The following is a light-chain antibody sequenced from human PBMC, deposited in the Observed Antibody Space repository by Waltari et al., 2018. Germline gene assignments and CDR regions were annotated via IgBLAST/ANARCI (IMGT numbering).Light chain of an antibody. CDR1: SSAVGTYNL. Sequence: QSALTQPASVSGSPGQSITISCTGTSSAVGTYNLVSWYQHHPGKAPKLLIYEGTKRPSGVSDRFSVSKSGNTASLTISGLQAEDEADYYCCSYAGATLYVFGTGTKVTVL. CDR2: EGT. CDR3: CSYAGATLYV. J-gene: IGLJ1*01. V-gene: IGLV2-23*01.